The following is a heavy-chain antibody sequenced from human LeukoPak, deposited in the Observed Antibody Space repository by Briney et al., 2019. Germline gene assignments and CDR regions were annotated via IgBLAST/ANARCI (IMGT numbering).Heavy chain of an antibody. CDR3: ARAPEAQYYDFWSGYFDY. CDR1: GGTFSSYA. J-gene: IGHJ4*02. CDR2: IIPIFGTT. Sequence: SVKVSCKASGGTFSSYAISWVRQAPGQGLEWMGGIIPIFGTTNYAQKFQGRVTIIADESTSTAYMELSSLRSEDTAVYYCARAPEAQYYDFWSGYFDYWGQGTLVTVSS. V-gene: IGHV1-69*13. D-gene: IGHD3-3*01.